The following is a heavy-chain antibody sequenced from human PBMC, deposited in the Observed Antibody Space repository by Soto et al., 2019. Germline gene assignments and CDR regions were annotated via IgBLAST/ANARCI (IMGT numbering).Heavy chain of an antibody. Sequence: QVQLQESGPGLVKPSETLSLTCTVSGGSITSYYWGWIRQPPGKGLEWIGYIFHSGSTNYNPSLKSRFTISVDTSKNQFFLKLTSVTAADTAVYYCVRDLGYYGSGSYSNLLDYWGQGTLVTVSS. V-gene: IGHV4-59*12. CDR1: GGSITSYY. CDR3: VRDLGYYGSGSYSNLLDY. J-gene: IGHJ4*02. D-gene: IGHD3-10*01. CDR2: IFHSGST.